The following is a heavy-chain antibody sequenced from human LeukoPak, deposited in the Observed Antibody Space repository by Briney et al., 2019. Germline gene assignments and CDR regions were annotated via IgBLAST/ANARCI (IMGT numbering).Heavy chain of an antibody. Sequence: ASVKVSCKASGYTFTSYGISWVRQAPGQGLEWMGWISAYNGNTNYAQKLQGRVTMTTDTSTSTAYMELRSLRSDDTAVYYCARCGSGWYGYYYYYMDVWAREPWSPSP. J-gene: IGHJ6*03. D-gene: IGHD6-19*01. CDR1: GYTFTSYG. CDR2: ISAYNGNT. CDR3: ARCGSGWYGYYYYYMDV. V-gene: IGHV1-18*01.